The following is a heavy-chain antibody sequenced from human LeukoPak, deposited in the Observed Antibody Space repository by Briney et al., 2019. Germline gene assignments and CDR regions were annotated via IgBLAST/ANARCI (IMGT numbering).Heavy chain of an antibody. D-gene: IGHD6-19*01. Sequence: GGSLRLSCAASGFNFNSYYMTWVRQAPGKGLEWVSPISSGSTFIHYADSVKGRFTVSRDNAQKSLYLQLDSLRAEDTAVYYCARDASSAIDYWGQGTPVTVSS. V-gene: IGHV3-21*01. CDR3: ARDASSAIDY. CDR1: GFNFNSYY. J-gene: IGHJ4*02. CDR2: ISSGSTFI.